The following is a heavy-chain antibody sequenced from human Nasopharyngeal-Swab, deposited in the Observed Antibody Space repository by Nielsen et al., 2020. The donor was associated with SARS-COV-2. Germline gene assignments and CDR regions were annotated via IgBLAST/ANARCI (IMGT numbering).Heavy chain of an antibody. V-gene: IGHV4-59*12. CDR2: IYYSGST. D-gene: IGHD3-3*01. J-gene: IGHJ6*02. Sequence: SETLSLTCTVSGGSINSYYWSWIRQPPGKGLEWIGYIYYSGSTNYNPSLKSRVTMSVDTSKNQFSLKLSSVTAADTAVYYCAREVTHYDFWSGSGGMDVWGQGTTVTVSS. CDR3: AREVTHYDFWSGSGGMDV. CDR1: GGSINSYY.